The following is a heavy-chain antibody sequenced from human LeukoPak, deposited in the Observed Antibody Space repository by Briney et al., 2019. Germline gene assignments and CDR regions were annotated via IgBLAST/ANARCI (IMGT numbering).Heavy chain of an antibody. J-gene: IGHJ4*02. Sequence: SETLSLTCTVSGYSISSGYYWGWIRQSPGKGLEWIGSLYHSGSTYYNPSLKSRVTISVDTSKNQFSLKLSSVTAADTAVYYCAREEMIAAAVNFDYWGQGTLVTVSS. CDR2: LYHSGST. CDR1: GYSISSGYY. CDR3: AREEMIAAAVNFDY. V-gene: IGHV4-38-2*02. D-gene: IGHD6-13*01.